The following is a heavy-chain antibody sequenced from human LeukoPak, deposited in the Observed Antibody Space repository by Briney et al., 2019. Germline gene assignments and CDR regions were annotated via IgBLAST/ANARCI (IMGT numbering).Heavy chain of an antibody. CDR2: ISSSSSYM. J-gene: IGHJ5*02. Sequence: GGSLRLSCAASGFTFSSYSMNWVHQAPGKGLEWVSSISSSSSYMYYADSVKGRFTISRDNAKNSLYLQMNSLRAEDTAVYYCAKVGSSSDWFDPWGQGTLVTVSS. CDR3: AKVGSSSDWFDP. CDR1: GFTFSSYS. D-gene: IGHD6-13*01. V-gene: IGHV3-21*01.